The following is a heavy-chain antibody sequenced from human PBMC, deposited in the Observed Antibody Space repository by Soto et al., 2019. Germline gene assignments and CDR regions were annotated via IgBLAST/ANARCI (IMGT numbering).Heavy chain of an antibody. V-gene: IGHV4-59*01. CDR1: GGSISSYY. CDR3: ARWPARGIAAAGTRLDGMDV. D-gene: IGHD6-13*01. Sequence: PSETLSLTCTVAGGSISSYYWSWIRQPPGKGLEWIGYIYYSGSTNYNPSLKSRVTISVDTSKNQFSLKLSSVTAADTAVYYCARWPARGIAAAGTRLDGMDVWGQGTTVTVSS. CDR2: IYYSGST. J-gene: IGHJ6*02.